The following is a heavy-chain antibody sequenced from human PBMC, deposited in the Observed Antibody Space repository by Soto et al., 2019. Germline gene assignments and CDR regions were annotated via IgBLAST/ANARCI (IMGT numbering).Heavy chain of an antibody. CDR3: ARHNHGSMLEF. CDR2: IFFSGNT. CDR1: GGSILNGGHY. J-gene: IGHJ4*02. D-gene: IGHD2-2*01. Sequence: SETLSLTCTVSGGSILNGGHYWTWIRQHPGKGLEWIGRIFFSGNTHYNPAPKSRLTFSLDTAKNQFSLKLTSVTAADTAIYYPARHNHGSMLEFWGPRQLVTVST. V-gene: IGHV4-31*03.